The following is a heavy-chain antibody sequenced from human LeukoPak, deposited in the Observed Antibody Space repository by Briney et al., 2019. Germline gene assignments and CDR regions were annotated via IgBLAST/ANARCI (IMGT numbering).Heavy chain of an antibody. CDR2: IRDKPDGGTT. J-gene: IGHJ6*02. CDR1: GSTFSNAW. D-gene: IGHD2-2*01. V-gene: IGHV3-15*01. CDR3: TTDNAPGMDV. Sequence: NPGGSLRLSCAASGSTFSNAWMSWVRQAPGKGLEWVGLIRDKPDGGTTDYAAPVKGRFTISRDDSKSMLYLQMNSLKTEDTAGYYCTTDNAPGMDVWGQGTTVTVSS.